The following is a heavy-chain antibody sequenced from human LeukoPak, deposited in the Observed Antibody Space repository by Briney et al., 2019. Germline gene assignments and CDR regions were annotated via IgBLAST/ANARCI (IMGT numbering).Heavy chain of an antibody. CDR2: INCGDGHT. CDR3: AKDRGGSYSIDY. V-gene: IGHV1-46*01. D-gene: IGHD1-26*01. CDR1: GYTLTSSH. Sequence: ASVKVSCKASGYTLTSSHAHWVRQAPGQGLEWMALINCGDGHTNYAQKFQGRVSVTRDTSTSTIYMELSGLRVEDTAIYYCAKDRGGSYSIDYWGQGTLVTVSS. J-gene: IGHJ4*02.